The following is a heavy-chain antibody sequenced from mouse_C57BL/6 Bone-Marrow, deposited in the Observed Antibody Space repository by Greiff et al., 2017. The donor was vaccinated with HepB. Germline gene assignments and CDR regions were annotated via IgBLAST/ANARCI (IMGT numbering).Heavy chain of an antibody. CDR1: GYAFSSSW. CDR3: ARGGYSNLPFDY. J-gene: IGHJ2*01. Sequence: QVQLQQSGPELVKPGASVKISCKASGYAFSSSWMNWVKQRPGKGLEWIGRIYPGDGDTNYNGKFKGKATLTADKSSSTAYMQLSSLTSEDSAVYFCARGGYSNLPFDYWGQGTTLTVSS. D-gene: IGHD2-5*01. CDR2: IYPGDGDT. V-gene: IGHV1-82*01.